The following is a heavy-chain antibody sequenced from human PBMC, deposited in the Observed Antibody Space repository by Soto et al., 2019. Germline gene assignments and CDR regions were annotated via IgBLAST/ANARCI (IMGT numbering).Heavy chain of an antibody. CDR3: ARHESTYFLDY. V-gene: IGHV5-51*01. J-gene: IGHJ4*02. CDR2: IYVRDSDT. CDR1: GDTFGNYW. Sequence: GESLKISCMFSGDTFGNYWIAWVRQVPGKGLEWMGIIYVRDSDTRYSPSFQGQVTISADKSISTAYLQWSRLNASDTAIYYCARHESTYFLDYWGQGTPVTVSS.